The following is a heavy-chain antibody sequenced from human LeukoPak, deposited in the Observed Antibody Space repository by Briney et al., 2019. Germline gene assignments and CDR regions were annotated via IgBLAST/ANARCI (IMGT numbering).Heavy chain of an antibody. CDR3: AKDQGYSYYYLDY. V-gene: IGHV3-23*01. J-gene: IGHJ4*02. Sequence: QAGGSLRLSCAASGFTFNTHAMSWVRQAPGKGLEWVSGINGNGASTYYSDSVKGRFTISRDNSKNTLYLQMSSLRAEDTAVYYCAKDQGYSYYYLDYWGQGTLVTVSS. CDR2: INGNGAST. D-gene: IGHD5-18*01. CDR1: GFTFNTHA.